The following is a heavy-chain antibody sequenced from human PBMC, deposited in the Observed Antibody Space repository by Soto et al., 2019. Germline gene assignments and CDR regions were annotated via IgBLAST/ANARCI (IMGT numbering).Heavy chain of an antibody. V-gene: IGHV4-59*08. Sequence: SQTLSLTCTVSGGSISSYYWSWIRQPPGKGLEWIGYIYYSGSTNYNPSLKSRVTISVDTSKNQCSLKLSSVTAADTAVYYCASTIFGVVTPSRVAFDIWGQGTMVTVSS. J-gene: IGHJ3*02. CDR3: ASTIFGVVTPSRVAFDI. CDR2: IYYSGST. D-gene: IGHD3-3*01. CDR1: GGSISSYY.